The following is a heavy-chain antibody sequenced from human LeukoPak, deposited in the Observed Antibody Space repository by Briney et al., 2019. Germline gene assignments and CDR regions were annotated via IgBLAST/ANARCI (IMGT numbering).Heavy chain of an antibody. D-gene: IGHD2-8*02. CDR2: INHSGST. V-gene: IGHV4-39*07. J-gene: IGHJ6*03. Sequence: SETLSLTCTVSGGSISSSSYYWGWIRQPPGKGLEWIGEINHSGSTNYNPSLKSRVTISVDTSKNQFSLKLSSVTAADTAVYYCARGRIVLVVYPSIHYYMDVWGKGTTVTVSS. CDR1: GGSISSSSYY. CDR3: ARGRIVLVVYPSIHYYMDV.